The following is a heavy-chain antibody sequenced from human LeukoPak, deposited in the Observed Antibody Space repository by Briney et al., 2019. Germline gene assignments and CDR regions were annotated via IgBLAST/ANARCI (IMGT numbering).Heavy chain of an antibody. Sequence: SVTLSFTCSVSSGTSSSYYWIWMRHAPGKGLVGFVNISYRGGTNNHPCVKSRFTISLHTSKTQSSLRLSSVTAADTAVYYCARETRLHSGSYSNDAFDIWGQGTMVTVSS. CDR1: SGTSSSYY. CDR3: ARETRLHSGSYSNDAFDI. D-gene: IGHD1-26*01. CDR2: ISYRGGT. J-gene: IGHJ3*02. V-gene: IGHV4-59*01.